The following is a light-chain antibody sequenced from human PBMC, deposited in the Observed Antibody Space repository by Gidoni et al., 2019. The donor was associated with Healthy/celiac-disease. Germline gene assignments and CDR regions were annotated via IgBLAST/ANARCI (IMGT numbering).Light chain of an antibody. CDR2: WAS. Sequence: IVLTPSPDSLAVSLGERATINCKSSQSVLYSSNNKNYLAWYQQKPGQPPKLLIYWASTRESGVPERFSGSGSGTDFTLTISSLQAEDVAVYYCQQYYSNPLTFGGGTKVEIK. CDR1: QSVLYSSNNKNY. CDR3: QQYYSNPLT. V-gene: IGKV4-1*01. J-gene: IGKJ4*02.